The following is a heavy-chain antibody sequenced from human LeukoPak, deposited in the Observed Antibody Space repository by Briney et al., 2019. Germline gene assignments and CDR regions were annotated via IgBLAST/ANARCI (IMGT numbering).Heavy chain of an antibody. V-gene: IGHV4-59*01. CDR1: GGSISSYY. Sequence: SETLSLTCTVSGGSISSYYWRWIRQPPGKGLEWIGYIYYSGSTNYNPSLKSRVTISVDTSKNQFSLKLSSVTAADTAVYYCARDSPSVAGTGGYFDLWGRGTLVTVSS. D-gene: IGHD6-19*01. CDR3: ARDSPSVAGTGGYFDL. CDR2: IYYSGST. J-gene: IGHJ2*01.